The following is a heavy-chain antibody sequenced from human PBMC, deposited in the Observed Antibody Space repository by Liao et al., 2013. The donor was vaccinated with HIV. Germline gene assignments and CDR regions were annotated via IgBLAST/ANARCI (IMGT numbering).Heavy chain of an antibody. V-gene: IGHV4-34*01. CDR1: GGSLSGYY. J-gene: IGHJ6*03. Sequence: QVQLQQWGAGLLKPSETLSLTCGVSGGSLSGYYWSWVRQSPGQGLEWIGEINHSGRTNYNPSLKNRLTISLDTSKTQFSLELSSVTAADRAVYYCARRMGFGTHYYYYMDVWGKGTTVTVSS. CDR2: INHSGRT. D-gene: IGHD3-10*01. CDR3: ARRMGFGTHYYYYMDV.